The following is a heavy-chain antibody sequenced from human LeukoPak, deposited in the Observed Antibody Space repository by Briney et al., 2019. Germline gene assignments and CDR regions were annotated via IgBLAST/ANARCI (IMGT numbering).Heavy chain of an antibody. Sequence: PSETLSLTCTVSGGSISSYYWSSIRRPAGKGLEWIGRSYTSGSTNYNPSLKSRVTMSVDTSKNQFSLKLSSVTAADTAVYYCASSGYYDFWSGYYPFDYWGQGTLVTVSS. CDR1: GGSISSYY. CDR3: ASSGYYDFWSGYYPFDY. V-gene: IGHV4-4*07. J-gene: IGHJ4*02. CDR2: SYTSGST. D-gene: IGHD3-3*01.